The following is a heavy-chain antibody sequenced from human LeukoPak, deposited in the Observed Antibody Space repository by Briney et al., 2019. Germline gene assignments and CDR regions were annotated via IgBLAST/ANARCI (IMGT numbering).Heavy chain of an antibody. CDR3: ARDSCGGGSCYYSP. CDR1: GFTFSSYW. V-gene: IGHV3-7*04. J-gene: IGHJ5*02. D-gene: IGHD2-15*01. CDR2: IKQDGRGK. Sequence: GGSLRLSCAASGFTFSSYWMSWVRQAPGKGLEWVANIKQDGRGKYYVDSVKGRFTISRDNAKNSLYLQMNSLRAEDTAVYYCARDSCGGGSCYYSPWGQGTLVTVSS.